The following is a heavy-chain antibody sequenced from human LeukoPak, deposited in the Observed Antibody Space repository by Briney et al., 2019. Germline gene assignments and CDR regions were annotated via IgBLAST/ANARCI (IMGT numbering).Heavy chain of an antibody. CDR1: GVSISSYY. J-gene: IGHJ4*02. Sequence: PSEPLSLTCTVSGVSISSYYWSWIRQPPGKGLEWIGYIYTSGSTNYNPSLKSRVTISVDTSKNQFSLKLSSVTAADTAVYYCASYGYSGYDSYVVYWGQGTLVTVSS. D-gene: IGHD5-12*01. CDR2: IYTSGST. CDR3: ASYGYSGYDSYVVY. V-gene: IGHV4-4*09.